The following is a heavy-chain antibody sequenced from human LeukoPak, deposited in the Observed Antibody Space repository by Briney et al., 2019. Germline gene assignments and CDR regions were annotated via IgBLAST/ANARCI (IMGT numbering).Heavy chain of an antibody. Sequence: GGSLRLSCAASGFTFDDYGMSWVRQAPGKGLEWVSGISWNSGSIGYADSVKGRFTISRDNAKNSLYLQMNSLRAEDTALYYCAKSAGATGADAFDIWGQGTMVTVSS. CDR1: GFTFDDYG. J-gene: IGHJ3*02. CDR3: AKSAGATGADAFDI. D-gene: IGHD1-26*01. CDR2: ISWNSGSI. V-gene: IGHV3-9*01.